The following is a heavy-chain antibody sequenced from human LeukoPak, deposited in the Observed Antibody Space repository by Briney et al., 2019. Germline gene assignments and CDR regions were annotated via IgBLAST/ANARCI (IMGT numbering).Heavy chain of an antibody. CDR3: ANSPSIAAAGTHY. Sequence: GGSLRLSCAASGFTFSSYGMHWVRQAPGKGLEWVAVISYDGSNKYYADSVKGRFTISRDNSKDTLYLQMNSLRAEDTAVYYCANSPSIAAAGTHYWGQGTLVTVSS. D-gene: IGHD6-13*01. CDR2: ISYDGSNK. J-gene: IGHJ4*02. V-gene: IGHV3-30*18. CDR1: GFTFSSYG.